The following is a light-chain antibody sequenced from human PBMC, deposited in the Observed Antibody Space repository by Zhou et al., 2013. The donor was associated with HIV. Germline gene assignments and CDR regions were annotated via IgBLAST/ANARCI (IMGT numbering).Light chain of an antibody. CDR2: AAS. CDR3: QQSYTTPFLT. V-gene: IGKV1-39*01. Sequence: DIQMTQSPSSLSAAVGDRVTITCRASQTISTYLNWYQQKPGEAPKLLIDAASTLQSGVPSRFSGSGSGTDFTFTISSLQPEDFATYYCQQSYTTPFLTFGRGTKVEIK. J-gene: IGKJ4*01. CDR1: QTISTY.